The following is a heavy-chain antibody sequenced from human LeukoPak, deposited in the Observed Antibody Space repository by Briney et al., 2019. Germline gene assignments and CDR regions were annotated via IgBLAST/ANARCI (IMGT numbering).Heavy chain of an antibody. Sequence: SETLSLTCNVSGESISSHYWSWTRQSPGKGLEWIGYITNSGTTKFNPSLKSRVTISRDTSKNQISLRLSSVTAADTAVYYCARRATVTTCYSGWGQGTLVTVSS. V-gene: IGHV4-59*11. D-gene: IGHD4-17*01. J-gene: IGHJ4*02. CDR1: GESISSHY. CDR2: ITNSGTT. CDR3: ARRATVTTCYSG.